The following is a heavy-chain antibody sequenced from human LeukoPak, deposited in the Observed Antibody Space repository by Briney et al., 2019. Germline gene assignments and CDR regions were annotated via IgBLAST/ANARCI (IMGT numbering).Heavy chain of an antibody. J-gene: IGHJ6*02. Sequence: ASVKVSCKASGYTFTTYAIHWVRQAPGQRLEWMGWINAGNINTEYSQKFQGRVTITRDTSASTVYMESSSLRSEDTAVYYCATWRGDYSGIDRPNAKTYYYYGMDVRGQGTTVTVSS. CDR1: GYTFTTYA. CDR2: INAGNINT. V-gene: IGHV1-3*01. D-gene: IGHD3-3*01. CDR3: ATWRGDYSGIDRPNAKTYYYYGMDV.